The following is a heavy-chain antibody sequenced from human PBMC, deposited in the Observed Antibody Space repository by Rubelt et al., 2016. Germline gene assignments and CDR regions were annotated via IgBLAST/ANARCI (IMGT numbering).Heavy chain of an antibody. CDR2: IYYNGST. Sequence: VQLLESGGGLAQPGGSLRLSCAASGFIFSNYGMHWVRQAPGKGLEWIGSIYYNGSTSYNSSLTSRVTLSVDTSEIQFSLRRSPWTAAETAVYYCARQGVVWGGYRYVPSWAFDIWGQGTVVIVSS. CDR1: GFIFSNYG. V-gene: IGHV4-39*01. D-gene: IGHD3-16*02. CDR3: ARQGVVWGGYRYVPSWAFDI. J-gene: IGHJ3*02.